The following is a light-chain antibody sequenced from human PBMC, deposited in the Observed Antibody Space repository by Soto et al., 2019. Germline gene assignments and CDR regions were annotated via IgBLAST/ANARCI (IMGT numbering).Light chain of an antibody. CDR3: QQSYSTPIT. CDR2: AAS. J-gene: IGKJ5*01. CDR1: QSISSY. V-gene: IGKV1-39*01. Sequence: DIRMTQSLSSRSGSVGDRVTITCRASQSISSYLNWYQQKPGKAPKLLIYAASSLQSGVPSRFSGSGSGTDFTLTISSLQPEDFATYYCQQSYSTPITFGQGTRLEIK.